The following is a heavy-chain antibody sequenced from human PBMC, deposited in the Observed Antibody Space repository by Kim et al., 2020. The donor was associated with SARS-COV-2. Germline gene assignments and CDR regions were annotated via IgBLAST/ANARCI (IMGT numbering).Heavy chain of an antibody. CDR1: GFTFSSYA. V-gene: IGHV3-64D*09. D-gene: IGHD6-19*01. J-gene: IGHJ1*01. CDR3: VKDPRYSSGWRAEYFQH. CDR2: ISSNGGST. Sequence: GGSLRLSCSASGFTFSSYAMHWVRQAPGKGLEYVSAISSNGGSTYYADSVKGRFTISRDNSKNTLYLQMSSLRAEDTAVYYCVKDPRYSSGWRAEYFQHWGQGTLVTVSS.